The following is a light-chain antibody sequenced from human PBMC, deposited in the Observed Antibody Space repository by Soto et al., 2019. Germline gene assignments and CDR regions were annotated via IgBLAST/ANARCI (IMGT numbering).Light chain of an antibody. CDR2: DAS. J-gene: IGKJ4*01. Sequence: AIQLTQSPSSLSASVGDRVTITCRASQGISSALAWYQQKPGKAPKLLIYDASSLESGDPSRFSGSGSGTDFTLTISSLQPEDFATYYCRQFNNYPPLTFGGGTKVEIK. V-gene: IGKV1D-13*01. CDR3: RQFNNYPPLT. CDR1: QGISSA.